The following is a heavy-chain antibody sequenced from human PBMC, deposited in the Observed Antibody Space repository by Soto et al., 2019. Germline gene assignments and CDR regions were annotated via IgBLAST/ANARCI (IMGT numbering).Heavy chain of an antibody. V-gene: IGHV4-34*01. J-gene: IGHJ4*02. D-gene: IGHD6-6*01. Sequence: SETLSLTCAVYGGSFSGYYWSWIRQPPGKGLEWIGEINHSGSTNYNPSLKSRVTISVDTSKNQFSLKLSSVTAADAAVYSCAIGGSSRFFDYWGQGTLVTVSS. CDR2: INHSGST. CDR3: AIGGSSRFFDY. CDR1: GGSFSGYY.